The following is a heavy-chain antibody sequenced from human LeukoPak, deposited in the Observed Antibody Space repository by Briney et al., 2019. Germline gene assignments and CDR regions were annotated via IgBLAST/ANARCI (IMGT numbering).Heavy chain of an antibody. CDR1: GDSIITSNYY. CDR2: ASYGGSA. CDR3: ARHYRKPGIGALDY. V-gene: IGHV4-39*01. Sequence: IPSETLSLTCTVSGDSIITSNYYWGWIRQPPGKGLEWIGSASYGGSAYFNPSLKGRVTISAGTSKNPFFLKLSSVPAADPAVYYCARHYRKPGIGALDYWGQGTLVTVSS. J-gene: IGHJ4*02. D-gene: IGHD1-14*01.